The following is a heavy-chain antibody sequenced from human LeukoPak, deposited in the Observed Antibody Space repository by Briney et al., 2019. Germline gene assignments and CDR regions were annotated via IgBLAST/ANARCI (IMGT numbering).Heavy chain of an antibody. CDR2: ISSGGNT. CDR1: GFTVSSNS. V-gene: IGHV3-53*01. Sequence: GGSLRLSCKVSGFTVSSNSWSWVRQAPGKGLEWVSFISSGGNTDHSDSVKGRFTISRDNSKNTLYLQMNSLRAEDTAIYYCARRAGEYSHPYDYWGQGTLITVSS. CDR3: ARRAGEYSHPYDY. J-gene: IGHJ4*02. D-gene: IGHD2-15*01.